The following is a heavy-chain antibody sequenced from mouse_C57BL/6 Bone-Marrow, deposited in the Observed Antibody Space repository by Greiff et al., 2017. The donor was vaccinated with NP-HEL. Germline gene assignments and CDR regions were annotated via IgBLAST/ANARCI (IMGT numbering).Heavy chain of an antibody. V-gene: IGHV1-50*01. CDR2: IDPSDSYT. D-gene: IGHD1-1*01. CDR1: GYTFTSYW. J-gene: IGHJ1*03. CDR3: ARSPTTVVAPYWYFDV. Sequence: QVQLQQPGAELVKPGASVKLSCKASGYTFTSYWMQWVKQRPGQGLEWIGEIDPSDSYTNYNQKFKGKATLTVDTSSSTAYMQLSSLTSEDSAVYYCARSPTTVVAPYWYFDVWGTGTTVTVSS.